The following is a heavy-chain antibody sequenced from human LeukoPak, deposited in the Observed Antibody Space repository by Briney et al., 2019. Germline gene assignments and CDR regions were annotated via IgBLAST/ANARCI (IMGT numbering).Heavy chain of an antibody. CDR3: ARAESSGWFGAFDI. Sequence: PGGSLRLSCAASGFTFSSYSMNWVRQAPGKGLEWVSSISSSSSYIYYADSVKGRFTISRDNAKNSLYLQMNSLRAEDTAVYYCARAESSGWFGAFDIWGQGTMVTVSS. D-gene: IGHD6-19*01. CDR1: GFTFSSYS. V-gene: IGHV3-21*04. CDR2: ISSSSSYI. J-gene: IGHJ3*02.